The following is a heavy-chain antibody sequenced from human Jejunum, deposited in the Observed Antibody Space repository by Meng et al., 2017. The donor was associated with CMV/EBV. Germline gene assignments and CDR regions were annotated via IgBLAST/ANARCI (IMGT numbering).Heavy chain of an antibody. Sequence: SGFTFNTYTMNWVRQAPGKGLEWVANIKQDGGEKNYVDSVKGRFTISRDYAQNSLYLQMNSLRAEDTAVYYCARQKCGGDCDMDVWGQGTTVTVSS. J-gene: IGHJ6*02. D-gene: IGHD2-21*01. CDR3: ARQKCGGDCDMDV. V-gene: IGHV3-7*01. CDR1: GFTFNTYT. CDR2: IKQDGGEK.